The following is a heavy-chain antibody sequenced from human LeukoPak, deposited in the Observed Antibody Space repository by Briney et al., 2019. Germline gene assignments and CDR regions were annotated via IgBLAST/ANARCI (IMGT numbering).Heavy chain of an antibody. CDR3: AREEIGEYFWL. Sequence: GASVKVSCKASGYTFTSYDINWVRQATGQGLEWMGGIIPIFGTANYAQKFQGRVTITADKSTSTAYMELSSLRSEDTAVYYCAREEIGEYFWLWGQGTLVTVSS. V-gene: IGHV1-69*06. D-gene: IGHD3-10*01. J-gene: IGHJ4*02. CDR2: IIPIFGTA. CDR1: GYTFTSYD.